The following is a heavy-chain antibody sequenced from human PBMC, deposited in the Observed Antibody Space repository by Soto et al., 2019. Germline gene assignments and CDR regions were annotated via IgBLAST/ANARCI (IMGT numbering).Heavy chain of an antibody. Sequence: EVQLVESGGGLVQPGGSLRLSCVASGFTFRSYWMHWVRQAPGKGLVWVSRINRDGSSYADSVKGRFTISRDNAKNTLYLQMNSLRGEDTAVYYCARDPDYSYRTHDSFDIWGQGTMVTVSS. CDR3: ARDPDYSYRTHDSFDI. CDR1: GFTFRSYW. V-gene: IGHV3-74*01. D-gene: IGHD4-4*01. J-gene: IGHJ3*02. CDR2: INRDGS.